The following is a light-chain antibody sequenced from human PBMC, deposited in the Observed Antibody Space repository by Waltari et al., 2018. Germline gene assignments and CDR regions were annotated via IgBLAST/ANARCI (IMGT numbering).Light chain of an antibody. J-gene: IGKJ5*01. Sequence: DIEMTQSPESLAVSLGERITINCKSGRSVLSISNNRNYLAWYQHKPGQPPKLLLYWASTRTSGVPERFIGRGSGTDFTLTITSLQAEDVAVYYCQQHYSNPVFGQGTRLELK. CDR3: QQHYSNPV. CDR1: RSVLSISNNRNY. CDR2: WAS. V-gene: IGKV4-1*01.